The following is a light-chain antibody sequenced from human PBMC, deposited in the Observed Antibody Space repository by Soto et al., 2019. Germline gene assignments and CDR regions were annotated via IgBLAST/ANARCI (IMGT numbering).Light chain of an antibody. CDR1: SNSIGTYDH. Sequence: QSAMTEHASVSGSAGQTITISCIGTSNSIGTYDHVAWFQQFPGKTPKLVIYSVSDRPSGVSYRFSGSKSGNTASLTISGLQADDEADYYCLSYTVSRAYVFGTGTKVTVL. J-gene: IGLJ1*01. CDR2: SVS. V-gene: IGLV2-14*01. CDR3: LSYTVSRAYV.